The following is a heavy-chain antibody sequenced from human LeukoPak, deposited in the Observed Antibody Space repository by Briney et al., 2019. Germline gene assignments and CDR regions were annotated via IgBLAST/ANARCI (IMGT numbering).Heavy chain of an antibody. CDR1: GFTFSSYW. V-gene: IGHV3-7*01. CDR2: IKQDGSEK. CDR3: ARDTVIRGVLTSIY. J-gene: IGHJ4*02. D-gene: IGHD3-10*01. Sequence: GGTLRLSCAASGFTFSSYWMSWVRQAPGKGLEWVANIKQDGSEKYYVDSVKGRFTISRDNAKNSLYLQMNSLRAEDTAVYYCARDTVIRGVLTSIYWGQGTLVTVSS.